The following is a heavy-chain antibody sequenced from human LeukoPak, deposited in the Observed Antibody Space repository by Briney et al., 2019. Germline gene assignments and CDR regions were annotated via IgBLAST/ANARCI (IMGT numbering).Heavy chain of an antibody. Sequence: GASVKVSCKASGYTFTYRYLHWVRQAPGQALEWMGWITPFNGNTNYAQKFQDRVTITRDRSMSTAYMELSSLRSEDTAMYYCASVDSSSFGFDPWGQGTLVTVSS. J-gene: IGHJ5*02. CDR3: ASVDSSSFGFDP. CDR2: ITPFNGNT. V-gene: IGHV1-45*02. CDR1: GYTFTYRY. D-gene: IGHD6-13*01.